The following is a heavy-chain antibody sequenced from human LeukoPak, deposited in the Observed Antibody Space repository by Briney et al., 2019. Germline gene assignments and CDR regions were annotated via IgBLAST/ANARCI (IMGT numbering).Heavy chain of an antibody. D-gene: IGHD3-22*01. Sequence: ASVKVSCKASGYTFTSYAMNWVRQAPGQGLEWMGWINTNTGNPTYAQGFTGRFVFSLDTSVSTAYLQISSLKAEDTAVYYCATGRDSSGYPNDAFDIWGQGTMVTVSS. CDR2: INTNTGNP. CDR3: ATGRDSSGYPNDAFDI. CDR1: GYTFTSYA. J-gene: IGHJ3*02. V-gene: IGHV7-4-1*02.